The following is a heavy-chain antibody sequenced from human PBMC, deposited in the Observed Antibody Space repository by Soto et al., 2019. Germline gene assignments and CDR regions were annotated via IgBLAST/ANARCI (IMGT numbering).Heavy chain of an antibody. D-gene: IGHD2-2*01. V-gene: IGHV3-21*01. Sequence: PGGSLRLSCAASGFTFTSYSMNWVRQAPGKGLKWVSSISSSSTYIYYADSVKGRFTISRDNAKNSLYLQMNSLRAEDTAVYYCASDIPPSHCSSTSCPGAFDIWGQGTIVTVXS. CDR2: ISSSSTYI. CDR1: GFTFTSYS. J-gene: IGHJ3*02. CDR3: ASDIPPSHCSSTSCPGAFDI.